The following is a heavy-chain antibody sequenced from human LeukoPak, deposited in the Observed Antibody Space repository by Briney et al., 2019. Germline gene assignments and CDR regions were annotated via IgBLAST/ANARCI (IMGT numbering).Heavy chain of an antibody. V-gene: IGHV4-59*01. Sequence: SETLSLTCTVSGGSISSYYWSWIRQPPGKGLEWIGYIYYSGSTNYNPSLKSRVTISVDTSKNQFSLKLSSVTAADTAVYYCARDDYDSSGYPYFDYWSQGTLVTVSS. CDR2: IYYSGST. J-gene: IGHJ4*02. CDR1: GGSISSYY. D-gene: IGHD3-22*01. CDR3: ARDDYDSSGYPYFDY.